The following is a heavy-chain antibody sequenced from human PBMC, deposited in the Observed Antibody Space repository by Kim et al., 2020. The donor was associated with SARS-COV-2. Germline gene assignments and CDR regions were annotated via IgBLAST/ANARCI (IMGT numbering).Heavy chain of an antibody. D-gene: IGHD6-13*01. V-gene: IGHV3-7*03. J-gene: IGHJ4*02. CDR3: ARVQIAGRYFDY. Sequence: YYVGLMKGRVTIARDNAKNSLYLQMNSLRAEDTAVYYCARVQIAGRYFDYWGQGTLVTVSS.